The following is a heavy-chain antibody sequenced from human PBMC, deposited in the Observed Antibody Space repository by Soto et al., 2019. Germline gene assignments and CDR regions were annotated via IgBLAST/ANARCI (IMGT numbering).Heavy chain of an antibody. Sequence: QVQLQESGPGLVKPSETLSLTCTVSGGFGNSDTHSWSWIRQTPGKRLEWIGFIYSGGSTKNPSLRSRVTMSVDTSKNQFSLKLRSVIVADTAVYHCARFVRSCSATTCSTRAYVWGQGITVTVSS. D-gene: IGHD2-2*01. J-gene: IGHJ6*02. CDR1: GGFGNSDTHS. CDR3: ARFVRSCSATTCSTRAYV. V-gene: IGHV4-61*01. CDR2: IYSGGST.